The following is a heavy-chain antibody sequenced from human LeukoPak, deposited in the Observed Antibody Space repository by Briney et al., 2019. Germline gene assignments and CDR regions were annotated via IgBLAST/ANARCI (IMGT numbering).Heavy chain of an antibody. CDR3: AKQLGYCSDGSCYFPY. CDR2: ISDSSHAI. CDR1: GFTFSSYS. D-gene: IGHD2-15*01. V-gene: IGHV3-48*01. Sequence: GGSLRLSCAASGFTFSSYSMIWVRQAPGKGLEWVSYISDSSHAIYHADSVKGRFTISRDNAKDSLYLQMNSLRAEDTAVYYCAKQLGYCSDGSCYFPYWGQGTLVTVSS. J-gene: IGHJ4*02.